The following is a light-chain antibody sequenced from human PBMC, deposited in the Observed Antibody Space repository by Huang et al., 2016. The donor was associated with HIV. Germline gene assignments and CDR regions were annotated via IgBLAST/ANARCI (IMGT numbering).Light chain of an antibody. CDR3: QKYDSAPRT. CDR1: QVIGNS. V-gene: IGKV1-27*01. CDR2: VAS. J-gene: IGKJ1*01. Sequence: EIQMTQSPSSLFAFVGDTVNFTFRASQVIGNSLSWYQQKPGRSPTLLIYVASTLQSGVPSRFSGSGSGTDFTLTISNLQTEDIATYYCQKYDSAPRTFGQGTRV.